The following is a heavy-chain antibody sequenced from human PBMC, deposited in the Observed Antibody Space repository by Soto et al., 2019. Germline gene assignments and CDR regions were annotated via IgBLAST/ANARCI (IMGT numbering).Heavy chain of an antibody. Sequence: EVQLVESGGGLVEPGGSLRLSCAASGFTFSGYSMNWVRQAAGKGLVWVSSNSVRSSYLYYADSVKGRFTISRDNAKNSLYLQMNSLRAEDTAVYYCARGAGYGDYYFDYWGLGTLVTVSS. CDR3: ARGAGYGDYYFDY. J-gene: IGHJ4*02. CDR1: GFTFSGYS. V-gene: IGHV3-21*01. D-gene: IGHD4-17*01. CDR2: NSVRSSYL.